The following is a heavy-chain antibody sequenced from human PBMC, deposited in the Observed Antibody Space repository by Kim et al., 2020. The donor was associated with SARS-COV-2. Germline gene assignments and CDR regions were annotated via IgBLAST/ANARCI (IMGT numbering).Heavy chain of an antibody. CDR2: ISAYNDNT. CDR3: ARVGARRHIVVVVAPGDWFDP. V-gene: IGHV1-18*04. Sequence: ASVKVSCKASGYTFTSYGISWVRQAPGQGLEWMGWISAYNDNTNYAQKLQGRVTMTTDTSTSTAYMELRSLRSDDTAVYYCARVGARRHIVVVVAPGDWFDPWGQGTLVTVSS. D-gene: IGHD2-15*01. CDR1: GYTFTSYG. J-gene: IGHJ5*02.